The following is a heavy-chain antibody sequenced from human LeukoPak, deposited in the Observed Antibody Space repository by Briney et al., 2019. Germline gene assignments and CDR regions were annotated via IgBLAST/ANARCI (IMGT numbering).Heavy chain of an antibody. CDR2: INGDNGNT. D-gene: IGHD3-10*01. Sequence: GASVKASCKTSGYNFPSYTMHWLRQAPGQSPEWMGSINGDNGNTRYSEKFQDRVTFTRNTSASSAYMELSSLRFEDTAVYYCARSSSGTYHYWGQGTLVTVSS. CDR3: ARSSSGTYHY. J-gene: IGHJ4*02. V-gene: IGHV1-3*01. CDR1: GYNFPSYT.